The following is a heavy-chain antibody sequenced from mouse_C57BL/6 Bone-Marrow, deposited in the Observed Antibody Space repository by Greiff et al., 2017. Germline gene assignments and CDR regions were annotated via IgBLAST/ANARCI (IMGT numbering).Heavy chain of an antibody. V-gene: IGHV1-81*01. D-gene: IGHD1-1*02. J-gene: IGHJ3*01. CDR2: IYPRSGNT. Sequence: QVQLQQSGAELARPGASVKLSCKASGYTFTSYGISWVKQRTGQGLEWIGEIYPRSGNTYYNEKFKGKATLTADKSSSTAYMVLRSLTSEDSAVYFCVWSAWFAYWGQGTLVTVSA. CDR3: VWSAWFAY. CDR1: GYTFTSYG.